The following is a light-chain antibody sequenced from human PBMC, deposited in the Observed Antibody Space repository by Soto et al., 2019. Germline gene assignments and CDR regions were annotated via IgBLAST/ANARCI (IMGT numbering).Light chain of an antibody. CDR3: SSYTSSTTLYV. Sequence: QSVLTQPASVSGSPGQSITISCTGTSSDVGGYNYVSWYQQLPDKAPKLMMYEVSSRPSGVSNRFSGCKSGNTASLTISVLQAEDEVDYYCSSYTSSTTLYVFGTWTKVNVL. V-gene: IGLV2-14*01. J-gene: IGLJ1*01. CDR2: EVS. CDR1: SSDVGGYNY.